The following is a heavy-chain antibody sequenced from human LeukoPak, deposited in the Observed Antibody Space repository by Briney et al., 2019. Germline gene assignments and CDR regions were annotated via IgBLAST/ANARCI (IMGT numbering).Heavy chain of an antibody. CDR1: GASITRRY. CDR3: AREVGSGWYELDY. V-gene: IGHV4-59*11. D-gene: IGHD6-19*01. CDR2: INYSGNT. J-gene: IGHJ4*02. Sequence: PSETLSLTCTVSGASITRRYWSRIRQPPGKGLEWIGYINYSGNTNYNPSLKSRVTISVDTSKNQFSLKLSSVTAADTAVYYCAREVGSGWYELDYWGQGTLVTVSS.